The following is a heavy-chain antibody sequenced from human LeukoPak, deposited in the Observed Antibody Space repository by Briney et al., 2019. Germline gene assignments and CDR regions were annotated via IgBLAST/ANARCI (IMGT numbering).Heavy chain of an antibody. Sequence: PGGSLRLSCAASGFTFSSYAMSWVRQAPGKGLEWVSGISTSGGSTYYADSVKGRFTISRDNSKNTLYLQMNSLRAEDTAVYYCAKTINGWNGFDYWGQGTLVTVSS. CDR2: ISTSGGST. V-gene: IGHV3-23*01. J-gene: IGHJ4*02. CDR1: GFTFSSYA. CDR3: AKTINGWNGFDY. D-gene: IGHD1-1*01.